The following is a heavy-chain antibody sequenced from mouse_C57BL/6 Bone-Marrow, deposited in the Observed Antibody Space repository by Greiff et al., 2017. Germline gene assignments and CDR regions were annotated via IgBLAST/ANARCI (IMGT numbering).Heavy chain of an antibody. CDR3: AREGLWLRQNYFDY. V-gene: IGHV3-6*01. Sequence: EVKLVESGPGLVKPSQSLSLTCSVTGYSITSGYYWNWIRQFPGNKLEWMGYISYDGSNNYNPSLKNRISITRDSSKNQFFLKLNSVTTEDTATYYCAREGLWLRQNYFDYWGQGTTLTVSS. J-gene: IGHJ2*01. D-gene: IGHD2-2*01. CDR2: ISYDGSN. CDR1: GYSITSGYY.